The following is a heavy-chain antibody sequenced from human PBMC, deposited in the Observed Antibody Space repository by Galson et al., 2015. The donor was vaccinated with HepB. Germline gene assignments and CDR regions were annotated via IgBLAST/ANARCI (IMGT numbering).Heavy chain of an antibody. Sequence: SLRLSCAASGFTFSDYYMSWIRQAPGKGLEWVSYISSSGSTIYYADSVKGRFTISRDNAKNSLYLQMNSLRAEDTAVYYCAREREVVGYCTGGVCTEIDYWGQGTLFTVSS. J-gene: IGHJ4*02. CDR3: AREREVVGYCTGGVCTEIDY. V-gene: IGHV3-11*01. D-gene: IGHD2-8*02. CDR2: ISSSGSTI. CDR1: GFTFSDYY.